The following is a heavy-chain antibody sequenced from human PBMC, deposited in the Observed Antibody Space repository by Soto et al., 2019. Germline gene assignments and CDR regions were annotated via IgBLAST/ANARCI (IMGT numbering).Heavy chain of an antibody. Sequence: SLTCTVSGGSISSSSYYWGWIWQPPGKGLEWIGYIYHSGSTYYNPSLKSRVTISVDRSKNQFSLKLSSVTAADTAVYYCARVPGPWGQGTLVTVSS. CDR1: GGSISSSSYY. CDR3: ARVPGP. D-gene: IGHD7-27*01. V-gene: IGHV4-30-2*01. J-gene: IGHJ5*02. CDR2: IYHSGST.